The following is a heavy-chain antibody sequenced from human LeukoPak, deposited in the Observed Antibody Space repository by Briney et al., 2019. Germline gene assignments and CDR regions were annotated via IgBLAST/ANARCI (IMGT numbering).Heavy chain of an antibody. Sequence: GGSLRLSCAASGFTFSSYEMNWVRQAPGKGLEGVSYISSSDSTTYYADSVKGRFTISRDNAMNSLYLQMNSLRVEGTAVYYCARVLYDSSGYYLNYFVYWGEGTLVTVSS. D-gene: IGHD3-22*01. V-gene: IGHV3-48*03. J-gene: IGHJ4*02. CDR1: GFTFSSYE. CDR3: ARVLYDSSGYYLNYFVY. CDR2: ISSSDSTT.